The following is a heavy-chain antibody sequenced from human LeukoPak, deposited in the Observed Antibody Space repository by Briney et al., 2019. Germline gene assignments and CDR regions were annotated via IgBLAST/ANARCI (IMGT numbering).Heavy chain of an antibody. CDR2: ISAYNGNT. D-gene: IGHD3-3*01. J-gene: IGHJ6*02. Sequence: ASVKVSCKASGYTFTSYGISWVRQAPGQGLEWMGWISAYNGNTNYAQKLQGRVTMTTDTSTSTAYMELRSLRSDGTAVYYCARDSRFPGSGYYYYGMDVWGQGTTVTVSS. CDR3: ARDSRFPGSGYYYYGMDV. V-gene: IGHV1-18*01. CDR1: GYTFTSYG.